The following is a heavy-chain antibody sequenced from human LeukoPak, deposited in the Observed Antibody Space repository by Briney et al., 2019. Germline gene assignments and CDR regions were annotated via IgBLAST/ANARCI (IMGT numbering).Heavy chain of an antibody. CDR3: ARVREYSSPVWAFDI. D-gene: IGHD5-18*01. Sequence: PGGSLRLSCAASGFTFSSYSMNWVRQAPGKGLEWVSSISSSSSYIYYADSVKGRFTISRDNAKNSLYLQMNSLRAEDTAVYYRARVREYSSPVWAFDIWGQGTMVTVSS. CDR2: ISSSSSYI. J-gene: IGHJ3*02. CDR1: GFTFSSYS. V-gene: IGHV3-21*01.